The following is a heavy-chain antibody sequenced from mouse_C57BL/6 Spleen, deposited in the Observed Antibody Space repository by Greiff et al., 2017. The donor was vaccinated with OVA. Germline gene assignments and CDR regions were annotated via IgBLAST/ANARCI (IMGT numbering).Heavy chain of an antibody. J-gene: IGHJ4*01. Sequence: VQLQQSGPELVKPGASVKISCKASGYAFSSSWMNWVKQRPGKGLEWIGRIYPGDGDTNYNGKFKGKATLTADNSSSTAYMQLSSLTSEDSAVYFCAIRQLRHGAMDYWGQGTSVTVSS. CDR3: AIRQLRHGAMDY. CDR2: IYPGDGDT. V-gene: IGHV1-82*01. D-gene: IGHD3-2*02. CDR1: GYAFSSSW.